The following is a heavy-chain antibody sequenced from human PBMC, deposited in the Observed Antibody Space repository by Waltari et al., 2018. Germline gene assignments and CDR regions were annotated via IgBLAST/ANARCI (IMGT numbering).Heavy chain of an antibody. J-gene: IGHJ4*02. CDR3: AIDHHNHGFDH. D-gene: IGHD1-1*01. Sequence: QVKLVESGGGVVQPGRSLRLSCTASGFTFSRHGMHWVRQAPGKGLGWVALIWNYGSKIYYPDSVNGRCAISRDNSKNTVFLEMNSHIAEYTAIYYCAIDHHNHGFDHWGQGTLVTVSS. CDR2: IWNYGSKI. V-gene: IGHV3-33*08. CDR1: GFTFSRHG.